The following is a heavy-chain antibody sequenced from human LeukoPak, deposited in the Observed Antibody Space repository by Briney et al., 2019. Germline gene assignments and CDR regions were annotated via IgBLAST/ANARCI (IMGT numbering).Heavy chain of an antibody. D-gene: IGHD2-21*02. Sequence: GGSLRLSCSASGFTFGDYSMNWVRQAPGKGLEWVSYISSSSTTIYYADSVKGRFTISRDNAKNSLYLQMNSLRAEDTAVYYCAKDCGGDCYSYYYYYYGMDVWGQGTTVTVSS. J-gene: IGHJ6*02. CDR1: GFTFGDYS. CDR2: ISSSSTTI. CDR3: AKDCGGDCYSYYYYYYGMDV. V-gene: IGHV3-48*04.